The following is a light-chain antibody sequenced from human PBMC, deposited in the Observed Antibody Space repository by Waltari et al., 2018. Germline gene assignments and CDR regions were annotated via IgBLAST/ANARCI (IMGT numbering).Light chain of an antibody. CDR3: SSYTSSSTWV. Sequence: QSALTQPASVSGSPGQSITISCTGTSSDVGGYNYVSWYQHHPGEAPKPMISEVSNRPSGVSNRFSGSKSGNTASLTISGLQAEDEADYYCSSYTSSSTWVFGGGTKVTVL. CDR1: SSDVGGYNY. CDR2: EVS. V-gene: IGLV2-14*01. J-gene: IGLJ3*02.